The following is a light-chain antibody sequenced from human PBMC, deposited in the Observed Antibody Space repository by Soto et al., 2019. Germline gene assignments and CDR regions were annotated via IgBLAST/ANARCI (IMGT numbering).Light chain of an antibody. V-gene: IGKV2-28*01. Sequence: DIVMTQSPLSLPVTPGEPASISCRSSRNLMHSNGYNYLDWYLQKPGQSPQLLIYLGSNRASGVPDRFSGSGSGTDFILRISRVEAEDVGVYYCMQTLQTPKFGQGTRWIS. CDR2: LGS. CDR3: MQTLQTPK. CDR1: RNLMHSNGYNY. J-gene: IGKJ1*01.